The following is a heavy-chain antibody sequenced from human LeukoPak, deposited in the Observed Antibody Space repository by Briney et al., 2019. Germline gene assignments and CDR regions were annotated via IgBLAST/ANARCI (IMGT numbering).Heavy chain of an antibody. CDR3: ARGLQGYYYYYMDV. CDR1: GGSFSGYY. D-gene: IGHD2-15*01. CDR2: INHSGST. V-gene: IGHV4-34*01. Sequence: PPETLSLTSPVYGGSFSGYYWSWIRQPPGKGLEWIGEINHSGSTNYNPSLKSRVTISVDTSKNQFSLKLSSVTAADTAVYYCARGLQGYYYYYMDVWGKGTTVTISS. J-gene: IGHJ6*03.